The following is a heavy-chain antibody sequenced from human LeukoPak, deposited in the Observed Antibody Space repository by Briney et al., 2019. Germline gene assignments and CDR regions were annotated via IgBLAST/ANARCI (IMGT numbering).Heavy chain of an antibody. V-gene: IGHV4-31*03. CDR2: IYYSGST. J-gene: IGHJ4*02. CDR3: ARTLYDSSGYCDY. CDR1: GVSISSVGYC. Sequence: PSQTLSRTCTVSGVSISSVGYCWSWTRHHPGKGLEWIGFIYYSGSTYYNPSLKSRVTISVDTSKNQFSLKLSSVTAADTAVYYCARTLYDSSGYCDYWGQGTLVTVSS. D-gene: IGHD3-22*01.